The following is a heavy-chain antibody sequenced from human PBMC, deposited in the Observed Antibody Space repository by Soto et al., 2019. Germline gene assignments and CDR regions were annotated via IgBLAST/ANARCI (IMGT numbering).Heavy chain of an antibody. J-gene: IGHJ4*02. CDR3: ARAGDCSGGSCSYFILDY. Sequence: QVQLVQSGAEVKKPGSSVKVSCKASGGGFNSYAFSWVRQAPGQGLEWMGALIPSFGTANYAQKFQGRVTITADESTTTVYMDLSSLTPDNTAMYFCARAGDCSGGSCSYFILDYWGQGTQVTVSS. CDR2: LIPSFGTA. V-gene: IGHV1-69*01. CDR1: GGGFNSYA. D-gene: IGHD2-15*01.